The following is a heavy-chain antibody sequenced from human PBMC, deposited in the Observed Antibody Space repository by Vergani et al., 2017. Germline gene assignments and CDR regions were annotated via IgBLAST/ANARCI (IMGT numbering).Heavy chain of an antibody. J-gene: IGHJ6*02. V-gene: IGHV4-59*13. CDR2: IYSTGST. CDR3: ARVMYRDEASTGYRLEGMDI. Sequence: QVQLEESGPGLVKPSETLSLTCTVSGGSFNTYYWSWIRQSPGEGLEWIGYIYSTGSTNYNPSLNSRVTMSVDTSKNQFSLKLRSVTAADTAVYFCARVMYRDEASTGYRLEGMDIWGQGTTVNISS. D-gene: IGHD3-9*01. CDR1: GGSFNTYY.